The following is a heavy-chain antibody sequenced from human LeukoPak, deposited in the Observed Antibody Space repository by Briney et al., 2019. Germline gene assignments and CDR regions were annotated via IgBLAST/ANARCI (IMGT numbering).Heavy chain of an antibody. J-gene: IGHJ5*02. V-gene: IGHV1-69*06. CDR1: VYTFTSYG. CDR2: IIPIFGTA. CDR3: ATHSGSYYFP. Sequence: GASVKVSCKASVYTFTSYGVTWVRQAPGQGLEWMGGIIPIFGTANYAQKFQGRVTITADKSTSTAYMELSSLRSEDTAVYYCATHSGSYYFPWGQGTLVTVSS. D-gene: IGHD3-10*01.